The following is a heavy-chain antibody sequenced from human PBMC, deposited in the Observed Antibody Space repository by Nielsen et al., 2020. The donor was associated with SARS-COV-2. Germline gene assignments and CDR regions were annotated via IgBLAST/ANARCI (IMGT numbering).Heavy chain of an antibody. Sequence: GESLKISCAASEFTFSKYGMNWVRQAPGKGLEWLSYISTTGDITYYADSVKGRFTVSRDNAKDSLYLQMKSLRAEDTAVYYCLGGASYWGQGTLVTVSS. V-gene: IGHV3-48*03. CDR3: LGGASY. J-gene: IGHJ4*02. CDR2: ISTTGDIT. D-gene: IGHD3-10*01. CDR1: EFTFSKYG.